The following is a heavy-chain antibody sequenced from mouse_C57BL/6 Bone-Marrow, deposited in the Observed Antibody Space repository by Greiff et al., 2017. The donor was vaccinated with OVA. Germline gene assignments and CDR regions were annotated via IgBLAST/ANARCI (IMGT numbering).Heavy chain of an antibody. D-gene: IGHD4-1*01. J-gene: IGHJ1*03. V-gene: IGHV8-12*01. CDR3: ARRCNWEGYFDV. CDR1: GFSLSTSGMG. CDR2: IYWDDDK. Sequence: QVQLKESGPGILQSSQTLSLTCSFSGFSLSTSGMGVSWIRQPSGKGLEWLAHIYWDDDKRYNPYLKSRLTISKDTSRNQVFLKITSVDTADTATYYCARRCNWEGYFDVWGTGTTVTVSS.